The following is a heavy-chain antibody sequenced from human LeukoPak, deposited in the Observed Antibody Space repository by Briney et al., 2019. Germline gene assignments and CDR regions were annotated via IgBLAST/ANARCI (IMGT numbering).Heavy chain of an antibody. CDR2: IYYSGST. J-gene: IGHJ6*03. CDR3: ARTANYYYYYLDV. CDR1: GGSISSSAYY. V-gene: IGHV4-39*01. Sequence: SETLSLTCTVSGGSISSSAYYWGWIRQPPGMGLEWIGNIYYSGSTYYNPSLKSRVTISVDTSKNQFSLKLSSVTAADTAVYYCARTANYYYYYLDVWGKGTTVTISS.